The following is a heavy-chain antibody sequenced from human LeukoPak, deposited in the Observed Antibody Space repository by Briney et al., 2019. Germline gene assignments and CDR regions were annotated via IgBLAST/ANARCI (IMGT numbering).Heavy chain of an antibody. Sequence: SETLSLTCAVYDGSFSGYYWSWIRQPPGKGLEWIGEINHSGSTNYNPSLKSRVTISLDTSKSQFSLKVRYVTAADTAVYYCARGPRRGYYDFWSGRFDYWGQGTLVTVSS. CDR3: ARGPRRGYYDFWSGRFDY. CDR2: INHSGST. V-gene: IGHV4-34*01. D-gene: IGHD3-3*01. J-gene: IGHJ4*02. CDR1: DGSFSGYY.